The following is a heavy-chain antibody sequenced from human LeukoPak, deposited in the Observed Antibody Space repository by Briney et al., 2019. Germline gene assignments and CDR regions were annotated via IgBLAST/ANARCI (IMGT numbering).Heavy chain of an antibody. CDR3: AKDHRTLLRYFDWHIDY. CDR2: ISYDGSNK. D-gene: IGHD3-9*01. V-gene: IGHV3-30*18. CDR1: GFTFSVYG. Sequence: GRSLRLSCAASGFTFSVYGMHWVRQAPAKGLEWVAVISYDGSNKYYADSVKGRFTISRDNSKNTLYLQMNSLRAEDTAVYYCAKDHRTLLRYFDWHIDYWGQGTLVTVSS. J-gene: IGHJ4*02.